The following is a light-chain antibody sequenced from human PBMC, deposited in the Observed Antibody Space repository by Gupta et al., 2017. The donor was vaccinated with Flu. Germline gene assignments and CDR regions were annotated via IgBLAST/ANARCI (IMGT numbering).Light chain of an antibody. V-gene: IGLV1-40*01. Sequence: QSVLTQPPSVSGAPGQRVTISCTGSSSNIGAGYDAHWYQQLPGTAPKLLIDGNSNRPSGVPDRFSGSKSGTSASLAITVLQAEDEADYYCQSYDSSLRVFGGGTKLTVL. CDR3: QSYDSSLRV. J-gene: IGLJ3*02. CDR1: SSNIGAGYD. CDR2: GNS.